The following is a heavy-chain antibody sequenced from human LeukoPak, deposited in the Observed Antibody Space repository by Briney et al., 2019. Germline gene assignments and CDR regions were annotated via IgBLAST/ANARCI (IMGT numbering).Heavy chain of an antibody. CDR1: GFTFSSYA. D-gene: IGHD5-24*01. Sequence: GGPLRLSCAASGFTFSSYAMSWVRQAPGKGLEWVSAISGSGGSTYYADSVKGRFTISRDNSKNTLYLQMNSLRAEDTAVYYCAKAGNLRDGYLGYYFDYWGQGTLVTVSS. CDR3: AKAGNLRDGYLGYYFDY. V-gene: IGHV3-23*01. J-gene: IGHJ4*02. CDR2: ISGSGGST.